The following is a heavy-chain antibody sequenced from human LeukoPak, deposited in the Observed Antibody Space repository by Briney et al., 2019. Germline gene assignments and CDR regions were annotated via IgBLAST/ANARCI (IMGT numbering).Heavy chain of an antibody. Sequence: ASVKVSCKASGGTFSSYAISWVRQAPGQGLEWMGGIIPIFGTANYAQKFQGRVTITADKSTSTAYMELSSLRSEDTAVYYCARDSRDKHYYYYYYMDVWGKGTTVTVSS. CDR1: GGTFSSYA. CDR2: IIPIFGTA. V-gene: IGHV1-69*06. J-gene: IGHJ6*03. CDR3: ARDSRDKHYYYYYYMDV.